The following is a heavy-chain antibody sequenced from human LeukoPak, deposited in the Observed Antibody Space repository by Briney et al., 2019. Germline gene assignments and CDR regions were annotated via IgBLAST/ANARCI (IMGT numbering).Heavy chain of an antibody. CDR1: GFTFSSNW. J-gene: IGHJ5*02. CDR2: IKQDGSEK. CDR3: ASTGGSGSYPNWFDP. Sequence: GGSPRLSSAASGFTFSSNWMRWVRETPGKVLERVAHIKQDGSEKYYVDSVKGRFTISRDNAKNSLYLQMNSLRAEDTAVYYCASTGGSGSYPNWFDPWGQGTLVTVSS. D-gene: IGHD3-10*01. V-gene: IGHV3-7*01.